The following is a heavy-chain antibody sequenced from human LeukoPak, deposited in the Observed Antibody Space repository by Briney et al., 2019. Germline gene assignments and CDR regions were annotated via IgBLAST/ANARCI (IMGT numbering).Heavy chain of an antibody. CDR1: GGSISSSSLY. Sequence: SETLSLTCTVSGGSISSSSLYWGWIRQPPGKGLEWIGSIYYSGTTFYNPSLKSRVTISVDTSKNQFSLKLSSVTAADTAVYYCARLNQGNRFDYWGQGTLVTVSS. D-gene: IGHD1-14*01. CDR3: ARLNQGNRFDY. V-gene: IGHV4-39*01. CDR2: IYYSGTT. J-gene: IGHJ4*02.